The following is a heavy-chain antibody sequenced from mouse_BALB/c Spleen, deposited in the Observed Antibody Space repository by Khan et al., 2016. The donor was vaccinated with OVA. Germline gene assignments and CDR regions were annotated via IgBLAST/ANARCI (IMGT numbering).Heavy chain of an antibody. D-gene: IGHD2-2*01. CDR2: IWSAGST. CDR3: AIRGYGYGRGALFAY. Sequence: QVQLKESGPGLVQPSQSLSITCTVPGFSLNNYSVHWVRQSPGKGLEWLGVIWSAGSTDYNAAFISRLTISKDNSRSQVFFKMNSLQPNDTAIYYCAIRGYGYGRGALFAYWGQGTPVTVSA. CDR1: GFSLNNYS. V-gene: IGHV2-2*02. J-gene: IGHJ3*01.